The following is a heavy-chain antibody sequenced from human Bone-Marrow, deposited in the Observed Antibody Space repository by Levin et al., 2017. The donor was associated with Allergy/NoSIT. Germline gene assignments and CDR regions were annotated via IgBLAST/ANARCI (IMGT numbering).Heavy chain of an antibody. J-gene: IGHJ4*02. CDR1: SFSFDIYA. V-gene: IGHV3-23*01. CDR3: VRGQVVIWGSSPYYFDF. Sequence: GESLKISCEASSFSFDIYALGWVRQTPGKELEYVSAISSSGQTTYYAESVKGRFTISRDNSKNTLYLHMNSLRAEDTGLYYCVRGQVVIWGSSPYYFDFWGQGTLVTV. D-gene: IGHD3-16*01. CDR2: ISSSGQTT.